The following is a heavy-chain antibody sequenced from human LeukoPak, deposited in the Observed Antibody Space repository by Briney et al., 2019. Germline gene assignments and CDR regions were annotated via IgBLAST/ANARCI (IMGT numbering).Heavy chain of an antibody. D-gene: IGHD3-3*01. CDR1: GFTFSSYA. CDR3: AGNYDFWSGYVKGPDY. CDR2: ISGSGGST. Sequence: TGGSLRLSCAASGFTFSSYAMSWVRQAPGKGLEWVSAISGSGGSTYYADSVKGRFTISRDNSKNTLYLQMNSLRAEDTAVYYCAGNYDFWSGYVKGPDYWGQGTLVTVSS. V-gene: IGHV3-23*01. J-gene: IGHJ4*02.